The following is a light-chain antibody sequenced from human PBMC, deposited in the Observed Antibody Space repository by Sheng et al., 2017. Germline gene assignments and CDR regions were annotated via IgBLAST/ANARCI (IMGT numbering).Light chain of an antibody. Sequence: SYELTQPPSVSVAPGKTASITCGGKNIGSKGVHWYQQKPGQAPVLVVYDDSDRPSGIPERFSGSNSGNTATLTIRRVEAGDEADYYCQVWDSSSDHHVFGGGTKLTVL. CDR3: QVWDSSSDHHV. CDR1: NIGSKG. V-gene: IGLV3-21*03. CDR2: DDS. J-gene: IGLJ3*02.